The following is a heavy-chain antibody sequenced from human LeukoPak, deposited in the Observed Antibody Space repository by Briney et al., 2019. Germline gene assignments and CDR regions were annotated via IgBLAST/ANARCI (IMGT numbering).Heavy chain of an antibody. CDR3: ARDVLDY. D-gene: IGHD3-10*02. CDR1: GFTVSSYS. CDR2: IKPDGSEK. Sequence: PGGSLRLSCAASGFTVSSYSMSWVRQAPGKGLEWVATIKPDGSEKYYVDSVKGRFTFSRDNAKNSLYLQMNSLRAEDTAVYYCARDVLDYWGQGTLVTVSS. J-gene: IGHJ4*02. V-gene: IGHV3-7*01.